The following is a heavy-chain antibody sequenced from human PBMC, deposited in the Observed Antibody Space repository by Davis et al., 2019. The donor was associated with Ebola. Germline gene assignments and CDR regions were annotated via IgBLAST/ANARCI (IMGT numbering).Heavy chain of an antibody. CDR2: IKSDGSTK. CDR1: GFTFSGSA. V-gene: IGHV3-74*01. D-gene: IGHD2-15*01. Sequence: PGGSLRLSCAASGFTFSGSAMHWVRQAPGKGLVWVSRIKSDGSTKSYADSVKGRFTISRDNSKNTLYLQMNSLRAEDTAVYYCARVVCSGGSCYSDYWGQGTLVTVSS. J-gene: IGHJ4*02. CDR3: ARVVCSGGSCYSDY.